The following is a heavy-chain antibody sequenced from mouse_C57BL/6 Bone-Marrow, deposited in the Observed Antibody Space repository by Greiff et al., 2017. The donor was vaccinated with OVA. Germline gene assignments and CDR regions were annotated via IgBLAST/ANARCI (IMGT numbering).Heavy chain of an antibody. CDR2: INPGSGGT. CDR3: ARGDGYYGVDY. V-gene: IGHV1-54*01. J-gene: IGHJ4*01. Sequence: VKLQESGAELVRPGTSVKVSCKASGYAFTNYLIEWVKQRPGQGLEWIGVINPGSGGTNYNEKFKGKATLTADKSSSTVYMQLSSLTSEDAAVYFCARGDGYYGVDYWGQGASVTVSS. D-gene: IGHD2-3*01. CDR1: GYAFTNYL.